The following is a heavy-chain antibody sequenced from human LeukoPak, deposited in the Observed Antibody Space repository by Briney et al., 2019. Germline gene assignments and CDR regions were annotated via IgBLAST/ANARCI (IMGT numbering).Heavy chain of an antibody. V-gene: IGHV1-2*02. J-gene: IGHJ4*02. D-gene: IGHD3-22*01. Sequence: ASVKVSCKASGYTFTGYYMHWVRQAPGQGLEWMGWINPNSGGTNYAQKLQGRVTMTRDTSTSTAYMELRRLRSDDTAVYYCARLPYYYDSSGYYFLDYWGQGTLVTVSS. CDR3: ARLPYYYDSSGYYFLDY. CDR2: INPNSGGT. CDR1: GYTFTGYY.